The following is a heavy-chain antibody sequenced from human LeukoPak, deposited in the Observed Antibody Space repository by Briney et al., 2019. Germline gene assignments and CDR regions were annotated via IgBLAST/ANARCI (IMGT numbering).Heavy chain of an antibody. CDR3: ARDLSGSYVFFDY. V-gene: IGHV3-11*01. J-gene: IGHJ4*02. Sequence: GGSLRLSCAASGFTFSDYSMSWIRQAPGKGLEWVSYISSSGSTIYYADSVKGRFTISRDNAKNSLYLQMSSLRAEDTAVYYCARDLSGSYVFFDYWGQGTLVTVSS. D-gene: IGHD1-26*01. CDR1: GFTFSDYS. CDR2: ISSSGSTI.